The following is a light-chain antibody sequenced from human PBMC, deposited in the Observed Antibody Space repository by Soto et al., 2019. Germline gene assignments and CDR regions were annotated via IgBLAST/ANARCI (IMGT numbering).Light chain of an antibody. V-gene: IGKV1-39*01. CDR3: QQAYSVPWT. CDR1: QSISNH. J-gene: IGKJ1*01. Sequence: DFQMTQFPSSLSASVGDIITITCRSRQSISNHVNWYQQRPGKAPKVLMYGAVSLQRGVPSRFSGHGSGTDSTLTTTGLQPEDFAIYWCQQAYSVPWTFGQGTKVEAK. CDR2: GAV.